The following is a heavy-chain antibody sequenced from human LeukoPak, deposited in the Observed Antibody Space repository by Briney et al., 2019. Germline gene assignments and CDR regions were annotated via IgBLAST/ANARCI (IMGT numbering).Heavy chain of an antibody. Sequence: PGGSLRLSCTASGFSFSGHWMHWARQLPGKGLVWVSRISPTGSTTSYADSVKGRFTVSRDNAKNTLCLQVNNLRAEDTAVYYCARGPNSNWSGLDFRGQGTLLTVSS. V-gene: IGHV3-74*01. CDR2: ISPTGSTT. CDR1: GFSFSGHW. CDR3: ARGPNSNWSGLDF. J-gene: IGHJ4*02. D-gene: IGHD6-6*01.